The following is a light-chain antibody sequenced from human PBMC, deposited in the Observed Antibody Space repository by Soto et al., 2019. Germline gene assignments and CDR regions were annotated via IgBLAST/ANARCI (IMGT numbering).Light chain of an antibody. V-gene: IGKV3-15*01. J-gene: IGKJ1*01. CDR1: QSVDSN. CDR3: QQYHKWRT. CDR2: DAS. Sequence: ETLMTQSPATLSVSPGERVTLSCRASQSVDSNLAWYQQKPGQAPRLLIYDASTRATGVPARISGSGSGTEFTLTISSLQSEDFAVYYCQQYHKWRTFGQGTKVDNK.